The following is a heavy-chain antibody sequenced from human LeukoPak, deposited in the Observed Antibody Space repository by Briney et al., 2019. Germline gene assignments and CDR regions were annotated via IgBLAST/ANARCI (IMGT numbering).Heavy chain of an antibody. CDR2: ISTSSSFI. J-gene: IGHJ4*02. CDR3: ARGAKQQLVPFDY. V-gene: IGHV3-21*01. CDR1: GFTFIDYN. D-gene: IGHD6-13*01. Sequence: PGGSLRLSCAASGFTFIDYNMNWVRQAPGKGLEWVSSISTSSSFIYYADSVKGRFTISRDNAKNSLYLQMNSLRAEDTAVYYCARGAKQQLVPFDYCGQGTLVTVSS.